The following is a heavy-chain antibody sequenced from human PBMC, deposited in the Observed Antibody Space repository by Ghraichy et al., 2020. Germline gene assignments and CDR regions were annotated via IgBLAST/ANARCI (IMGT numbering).Heavy chain of an antibody. Sequence: GGSLRLSCAASGFTFSGYAMSWVRQAPGKGLEWVSAISGSGGSTYYADSVKGRFTISRDNSKNTLYLQLNSLRAEDTAVYYCAKDPLAEYHNWFDPWGQGTLVTVS. D-gene: IGHD2-2*01. CDR1: GFTFSGYA. V-gene: IGHV3-23*01. CDR2: ISGSGGST. CDR3: AKDPLAEYHNWFDP. J-gene: IGHJ5*02.